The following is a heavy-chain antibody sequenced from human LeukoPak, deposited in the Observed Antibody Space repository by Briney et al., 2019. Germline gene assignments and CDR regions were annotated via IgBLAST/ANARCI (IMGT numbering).Heavy chain of an antibody. CDR2: IRKKVNSYTA. D-gene: IGHD5/OR15-5a*01. J-gene: IGHJ4*02. Sequence: GRPLRLSCAASGFTFSDHYMDWVRQAPGKGLEWVGRIRKKVNSYTAEYAASVKGRFTISRDDSKNFLYLQMNSLKTEDTAVYYCAKVSSSESFSFDYWGQGTQVTDSS. V-gene: IGHV3-72*01. CDR3: AKVSSSESFSFDY. CDR1: GFTFSDHY.